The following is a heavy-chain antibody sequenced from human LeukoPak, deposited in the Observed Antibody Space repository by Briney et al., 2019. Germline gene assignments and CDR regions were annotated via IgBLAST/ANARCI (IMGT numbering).Heavy chain of an antibody. CDR1: GFTFSSYS. CDR3: ATIESGYFDY. Sequence: GGSLRLSCAASGFTFSSYSMNWVRQAPGEGLEWVSYISSSSSIIYYADSVKGRFTISRDNAKNSLYLQMNSLRDEDTAVYYCATIESGYFDYWGQGTLVTVSS. D-gene: IGHD3-3*01. J-gene: IGHJ4*02. CDR2: ISSSSSII. V-gene: IGHV3-48*02.